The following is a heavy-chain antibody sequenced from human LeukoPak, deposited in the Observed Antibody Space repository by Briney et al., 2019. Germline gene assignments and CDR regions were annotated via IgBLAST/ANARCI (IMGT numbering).Heavy chain of an antibody. CDR3: AKDKGWFGGDSFDY. CDR1: GFTFSSYG. Sequence: GGSLRLSCAASGFTFSSYGMHWVRQAPGKGLEWVAVISYDGSNKYYADSVKGRFTISRDNSKNTLYLQMNSLRAEDTAVYYCAKDKGWFGGDSFDYWGQGTLVTVSS. CDR2: ISYDGSNK. J-gene: IGHJ4*02. D-gene: IGHD3-10*01. V-gene: IGHV3-30*18.